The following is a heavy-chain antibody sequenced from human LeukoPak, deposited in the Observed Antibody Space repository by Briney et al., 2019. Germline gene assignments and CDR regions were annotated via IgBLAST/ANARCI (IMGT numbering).Heavy chain of an antibody. CDR2: INPKNGDT. J-gene: IGHJ4*02. D-gene: IGHD3-10*01. CDR3: ARLGLHGSGTYYFFDY. CDR1: GYTFTDYY. V-gene: IGHV1-2*06. Sequence: ASVKVSCKASGYTFTDYYIHWVRQAPGQGLEWMGRINPKNGDTNYAQKFQGRVTMTRDTSISTAYMELNRLRSDDTAVYFCARLGLHGSGTYYFFDYWGQGTLVTVSS.